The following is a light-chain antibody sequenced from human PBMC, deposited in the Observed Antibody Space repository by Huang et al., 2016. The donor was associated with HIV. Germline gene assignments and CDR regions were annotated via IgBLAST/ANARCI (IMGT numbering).Light chain of an antibody. CDR1: HSVSSN. J-gene: IGKJ5*01. CDR3: QQYDNWPLT. Sequence: ERVMTQSPATLSVAPGERFTLSCRASHSVSSNLAWYQQKPGQAPRLLIHGASTRATGIPARFSGSGSGTEFTLAISSLQSEDSGVYFCQQYDNWPLTFGQGTRLEIK. CDR2: GAS. V-gene: IGKV3-15*01.